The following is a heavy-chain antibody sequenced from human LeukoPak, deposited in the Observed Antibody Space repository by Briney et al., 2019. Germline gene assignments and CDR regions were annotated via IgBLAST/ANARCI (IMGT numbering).Heavy chain of an antibody. CDR1: GFSFSYYW. Sequence: GGSLRLSCAASGFSFSYYWMHWVGQAPGEGLVWLSRISNDGSDTRHADAVKGRFTISRDNAKNTLYLQMNSLGVEDTAVYYCARDMDEDYSGNTLDYWGRGTLVTVSS. V-gene: IGHV3-74*01. J-gene: IGHJ4*02. CDR2: ISNDGSDT. CDR3: ARDMDEDYSGNTLDY. D-gene: IGHD4-23*01.